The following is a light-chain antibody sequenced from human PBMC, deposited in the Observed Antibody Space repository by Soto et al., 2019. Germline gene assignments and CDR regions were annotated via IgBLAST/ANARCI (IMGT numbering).Light chain of an antibody. J-gene: IGLJ1*01. V-gene: IGLV2-14*03. CDR1: SSDLGGYNY. CDR3: SSYTTSNTRQIV. Sequence: QSVLTQPASVSGSPGQSITISCTGTSSDLGGYNYVSWYQHHPGKAPKLIIYDVSNRPSGVSNRFSGSKSGNTASLTISGLQPEDEADYYCSSYTTSNTRQIVFGTGTKVTVL. CDR2: DVS.